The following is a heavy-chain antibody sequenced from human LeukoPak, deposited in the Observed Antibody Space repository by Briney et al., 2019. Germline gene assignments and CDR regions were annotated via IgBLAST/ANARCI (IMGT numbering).Heavy chain of an antibody. D-gene: IGHD2-2*01. CDR1: GFTFSDYY. CDR2: ISSSGSTI. J-gene: IGHJ6*03. Sequence: GGSLRLSCAASGFTFSDYYMSWIRQAPGKGLEWVSYISSSGSTIYYADSVKGRFTISRDNAKNSLYLQMNSLRAEDTAVYYCARDRVVVPAASRIYYYYYYMDVWGKGTTVTVSS. CDR3: ARDRVVVPAASRIYYYYYYMDV. V-gene: IGHV3-11*04.